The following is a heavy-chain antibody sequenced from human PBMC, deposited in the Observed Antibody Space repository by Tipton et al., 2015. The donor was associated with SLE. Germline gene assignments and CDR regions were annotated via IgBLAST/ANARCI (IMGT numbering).Heavy chain of an antibody. CDR2: IYYSGST. J-gene: IGHJ2*01. Sequence: TLSLTCTVSGGSISSSSYYWGWIRQPPGKGLEWIGYIYYSGSTNYNPSLGSRVTVSLDASKKQFSLKLTSVTAADTAVYYCAAYGSESWYWYFDLWGRGTLVSVSS. CDR3: AAYGSESWYWYFDL. D-gene: IGHD6-19*01. V-gene: IGHV4-61*05. CDR1: GGSISSSSYY.